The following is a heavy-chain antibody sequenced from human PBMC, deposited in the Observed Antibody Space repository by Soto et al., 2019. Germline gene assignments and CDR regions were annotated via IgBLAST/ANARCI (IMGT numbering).Heavy chain of an antibody. D-gene: IGHD2-21*01. J-gene: IGHJ5*02. CDR2: IFVTGAV. CDR3: ARLRIATNNYKWFDP. Sequence: QVRLQESGPGLVKPSETLSLTCSVSGAALNSGNYYWSWIRQVPGKGLEWIVHIFVTGAVDYNPFLRDRITISQDTSESQCSLNVRLVTAAETAVYYCARLRIATNNYKWFDPWGQGTLVTVSS. V-gene: IGHV4-31*03. CDR1: GAALNSGNYY.